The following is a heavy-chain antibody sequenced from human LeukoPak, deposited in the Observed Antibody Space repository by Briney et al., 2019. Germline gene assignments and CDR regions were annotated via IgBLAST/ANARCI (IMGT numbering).Heavy chain of an antibody. CDR1: GYTFTSYY. Sequence: ASVKVSCKASGYTFTSYYMHWVRQAPGQGLEWMGIINPSGGRTSYAQKFQGRVTMTRDMSTSTVYMELSSLRSEDTAVYYCARERLVATISPDFDYWGQGTLVTVSS. CDR2: INPSGGRT. CDR3: ARERLVATISPDFDY. D-gene: IGHD5-24*01. V-gene: IGHV1-46*01. J-gene: IGHJ4*02.